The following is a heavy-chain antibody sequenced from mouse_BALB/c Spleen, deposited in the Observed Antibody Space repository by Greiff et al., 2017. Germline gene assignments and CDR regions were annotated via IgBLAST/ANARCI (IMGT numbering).Heavy chain of an antibody. CDR3: ARGVYYGYDYFDY. J-gene: IGHJ2*01. D-gene: IGHD1-2*01. V-gene: IGHV3-6*02. CDR1: GYSITSGYY. Sequence: EVKLQESGPGLVKPSQSLSLTCSVTGYSITSGYYWNWIRQFPGNKLEWMGYISYDGSNNYNPSLKNRISITRDTSKNQFFLKLNSVTTEDTATYYCARGVYYGYDYFDYWGQGTTLTVSS. CDR2: ISYDGSN.